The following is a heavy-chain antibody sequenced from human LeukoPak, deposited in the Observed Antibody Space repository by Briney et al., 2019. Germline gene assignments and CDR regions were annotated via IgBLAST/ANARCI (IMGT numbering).Heavy chain of an antibody. D-gene: IGHD5-18*01. J-gene: IGHJ6*03. V-gene: IGHV4-59*01. Sequence: PSETLSLTCTVSDGSISSYYWSWIRQPAGKGLEWIGYIYYSGSTNYNPSLKSRVTISVDTSKNQFSLKLSSVTAADTAVYYCARVTGYSYGRSYYYYYYMDVWGKGTTVTISS. CDR3: ARVTGYSYGRSYYYYYYMDV. CDR1: DGSISSYY. CDR2: IYYSGST.